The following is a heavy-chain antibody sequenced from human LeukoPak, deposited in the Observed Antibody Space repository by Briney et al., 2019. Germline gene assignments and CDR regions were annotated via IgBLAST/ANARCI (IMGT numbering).Heavy chain of an antibody. CDR2: IFYEESKK. CDR1: GCAFSNYN. J-gene: IGHJ4*02. D-gene: IGHD3-16*01. Sequence: AGGSLRLSCAASGCAFSNYNMHWVRQAPGKGLEWVAFIFYEESKKSYPDSVKGRFTISRDISKSTLYLQMNGLRAEDTAVYYCAKDSATWGFDSWGQGTLVTVSS. CDR3: AKDSATWGFDS. V-gene: IGHV3-30*02.